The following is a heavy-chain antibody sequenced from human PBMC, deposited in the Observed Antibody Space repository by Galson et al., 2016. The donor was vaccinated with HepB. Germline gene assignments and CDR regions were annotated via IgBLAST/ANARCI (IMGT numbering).Heavy chain of an antibody. CDR1: GFTFSDHY. J-gene: IGHJ4*02. CDR2: SRDKAHCYTT. D-gene: IGHD2/OR15-2a*01. CDR3: ARDFYDGACHYMDY. Sequence: SLRLSCAASGFTFSDHYIDWVRQAPGKGLEWVGRSRDKAHCYTTQYAAPVKGRFAISRDESEDSLYLQMNSLKTEDTAVYYCARDFYDGACHYMDYWGRGTLVTVSS. V-gene: IGHV3-72*01.